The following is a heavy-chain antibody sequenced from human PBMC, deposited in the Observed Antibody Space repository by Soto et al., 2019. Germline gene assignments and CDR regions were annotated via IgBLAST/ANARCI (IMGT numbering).Heavy chain of an antibody. J-gene: IGHJ4*02. V-gene: IGHV3-23*01. D-gene: IGHD6-13*01. CDR3: ARPTIAAAGPPDY. CDR1: GLTSSTYA. Sequence: SGGSLRLSCAASGLTSSTYAMSWVRQAPGKGLEWVSGISGSGGNTYYADSVKGRFTISRDNSKNTLYLQMNSLRAEDTAVYYCARPTIAAAGPPDYWGQGTLVTVSS. CDR2: ISGSGGNT.